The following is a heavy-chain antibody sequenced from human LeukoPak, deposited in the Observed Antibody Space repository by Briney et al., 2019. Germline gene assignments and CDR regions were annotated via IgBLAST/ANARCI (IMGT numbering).Heavy chain of an antibody. Sequence: GASVKVSCKVSGYTLTELSMHWVRQAPGKGLEWMGGFDPEDGETIYAQKFQGRVTMTEGTSTDTAYMEPSSLRSEDTAVYYCATPLGNWNDVYYFDYWGQGTLVTVSS. CDR1: GYTLTELS. D-gene: IGHD1-1*01. CDR2: FDPEDGET. V-gene: IGHV1-24*01. CDR3: ATPLGNWNDVYYFDY. J-gene: IGHJ4*02.